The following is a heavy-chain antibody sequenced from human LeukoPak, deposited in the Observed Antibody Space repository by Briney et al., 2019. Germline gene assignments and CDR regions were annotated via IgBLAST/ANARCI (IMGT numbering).Heavy chain of an antibody. V-gene: IGHV3-74*01. CDR2: IFTDGATT. CDR3: ARELPREVTLDY. J-gene: IGHJ4*01. CDR1: EFTFFNYG. Sequence: PGGSLRLSCVASEFTFFNYGMQWVRQAPGKGLVWVSRIFTDGATTSYADSVKGRFTISRDNAKNTLHLQMNSLRAEDTAVYYCARELPREVTLDYWGQGTLVTVSP. D-gene: IGHD2-21*02.